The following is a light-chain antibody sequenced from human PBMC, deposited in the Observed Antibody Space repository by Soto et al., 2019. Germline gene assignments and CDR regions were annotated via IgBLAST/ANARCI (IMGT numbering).Light chain of an antibody. CDR3: QQYNSWPPIT. CDR1: QSVSSN. V-gene: IGKV3-15*01. CDR2: GAT. Sequence: EVVLTQSPGTLSVSPGERATLSCRASQSVSSNLVWYQQKPGQAPRVLIHGATTRATGIPARFSGSGSGTEFTLTISSLQSEDFAVYYCQQYNSWPPITFGQGTRLEIK. J-gene: IGKJ5*01.